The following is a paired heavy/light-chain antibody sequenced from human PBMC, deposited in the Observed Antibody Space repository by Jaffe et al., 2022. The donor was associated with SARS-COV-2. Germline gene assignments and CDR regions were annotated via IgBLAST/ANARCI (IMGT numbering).Heavy chain of an antibody. D-gene: IGHD6-13*01. V-gene: IGHV4-30-4*01. CDR2: IYYSGST. J-gene: IGHJ5*02. CDR3: ARVVAAANWFDP. CDR1: GGSISSGDYY. Sequence: QVQLQESGPGLVKPSQTLSLTCTVSGGSISSGDYYWSWIRQPPGKGLEWIGYIYYSGSTYYNPSLKSRVTISVDTSKNQFSLKLSSVTAADTAVYYCARVVAAANWFDPWGQGTLVTVSS.
Light chain of an antibody. CDR2: EDN. CDR3: QSYDSSNQV. CDR1: SGSIASNY. Sequence: NFMLTQPHSVSESPGKTVTISCTRSSGSIASNYVQWYQQRPGSSPTTVIYEDNQRPSGVPDRFSGSIDSSSNSASLTISGLKTEDEADYYCQSYDSSNQVFGGGTKLTVL. V-gene: IGLV6-57*01. J-gene: IGLJ2*01.